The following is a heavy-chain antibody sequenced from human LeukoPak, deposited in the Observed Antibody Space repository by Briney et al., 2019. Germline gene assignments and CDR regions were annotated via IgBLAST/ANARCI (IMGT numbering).Heavy chain of an antibody. CDR3: ARGENLRYFDWLPDDAFDI. D-gene: IGHD3-9*01. Sequence: GASVKVSCKASGYTFTSYGISWVRQAPGQGLEWMGWISAYNGNTNYAQKFQGRVTMTRDTSISTAYMELSRLRSDDTAVYYCARGENLRYFDWLPDDAFDIWGQGTMVTVSS. J-gene: IGHJ3*02. CDR2: ISAYNGNT. CDR1: GYTFTSYG. V-gene: IGHV1-18*01.